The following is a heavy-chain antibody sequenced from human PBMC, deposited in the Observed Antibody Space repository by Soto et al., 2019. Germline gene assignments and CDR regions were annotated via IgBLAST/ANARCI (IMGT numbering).Heavy chain of an antibody. CDR2: INHSGST. J-gene: IGHJ4*02. D-gene: IGHD2-8*01. V-gene: IGHV4-34*01. Sequence: SETLSLTCAVYGGSFSGYYWSWIRQPPGKGLEWIGEINHSGSTNYNPPLKSRVTISVDTSKNQFSLKLSSVTAADTAVYYCATKVYCTNGVCYWFDYWGQGTLVTVSS. CDR3: ATKVYCTNGVCYWFDY. CDR1: GGSFSGYY.